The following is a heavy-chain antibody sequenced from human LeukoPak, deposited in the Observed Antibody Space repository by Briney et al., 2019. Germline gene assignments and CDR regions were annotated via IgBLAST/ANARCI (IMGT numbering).Heavy chain of an antibody. CDR1: GFTSSDNF. Sequence: PGGSLRLSCAASGFTSSDNFMSWIRQAPGKGLEWVSYISKSDSTTYYADTVKGRFTISRDSAKNSVYLYMNSLRAEDTAVYYCARDRDYYDSSGHFDYWGQGTLVTVSS. CDR2: ISKSDSTT. J-gene: IGHJ4*02. D-gene: IGHD3-22*01. CDR3: ARDRDYYDSSGHFDY. V-gene: IGHV3-11*01.